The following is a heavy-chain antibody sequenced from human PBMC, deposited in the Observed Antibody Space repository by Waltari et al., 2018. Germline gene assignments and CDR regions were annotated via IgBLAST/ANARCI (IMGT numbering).Heavy chain of an antibody. V-gene: IGHV4-30-4*08. CDR2: IYHSWTT. CDR3: ARVVKYYDSFGFPSDYMDV. D-gene: IGHD3-22*01. CDR1: GGSISSCLPS. Sequence: QVQLRESGPGLVKPSPTLSLTCSVSGGSISSCLPSWSWIRQSPGTGLEWIGYIYHSWTTYYTPSLRGRLTLSLDTSNYQSSLKLTSVTAADTAVYYCARVVKYYDSFGFPSDYMDVWGKGTTVIVSS. J-gene: IGHJ6*03.